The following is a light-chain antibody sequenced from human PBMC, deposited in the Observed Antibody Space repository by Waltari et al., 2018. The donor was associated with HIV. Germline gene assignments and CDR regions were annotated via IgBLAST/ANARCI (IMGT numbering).Light chain of an antibody. CDR1: QRINNN. J-gene: IGKJ3*01. CDR3: QQYNNWRGIT. CDR2: GAS. Sequence: EILMTQSPATLSVYPGERATLSCRASQRINNNLAWYKQKPGQAPRLLIYGASTGATGVPSRFSGSESGTEFTLTSSSLQSEDFAVDYCQQYNNWRGITFGPGTKVDIK. V-gene: IGKV3-15*01.